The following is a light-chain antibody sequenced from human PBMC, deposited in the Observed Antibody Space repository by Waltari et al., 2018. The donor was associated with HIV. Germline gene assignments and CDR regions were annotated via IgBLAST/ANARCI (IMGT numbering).Light chain of an antibody. CDR2: RNN. Sequence: QSVLTQPPSTSGTSGPRVTISCSGSNSNAGSNYNHWYRQFPGAAPKLRIYRNNQRPSGVADRFSGSKSGTSASLAISGLRSGDEADYYCAVWDDTLNGPVFGGGTRVTVL. CDR1: NSNAGSNY. V-gene: IGLV1-47*01. J-gene: IGLJ2*01. CDR3: AVWDDTLNGPV.